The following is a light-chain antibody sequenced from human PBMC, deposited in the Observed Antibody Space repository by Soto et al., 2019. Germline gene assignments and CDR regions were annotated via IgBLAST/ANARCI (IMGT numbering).Light chain of an antibody. J-gene: IGKJ2*02. CDR2: GAS. Sequence: EIVLTQSPGILSLSPGERATLSCRASQSVRSGYLAWYQQKPGQAPRLLIYGASSRATGIPDRFSGSGSGTDFTLTISRLEPEDFAVYYCHHYSSSPLGTFGQGTKLEIK. CDR1: QSVRSGY. V-gene: IGKV3-20*01. CDR3: HHYSSSPLGT.